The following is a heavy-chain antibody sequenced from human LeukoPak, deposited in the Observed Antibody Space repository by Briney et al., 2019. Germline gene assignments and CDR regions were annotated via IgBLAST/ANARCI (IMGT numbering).Heavy chain of an antibody. CDR1: GGSFRGYY. J-gene: IGHJ6*02. V-gene: IGHV4-34*01. CDR2: INYSGIT. CDR3: ARGAFAPDV. Sequence: LSFTCGVYGGSFRGYYWSWIRQPPGKGLEWIGDINYSGITIDNPSLKSRVTISLDTSKNQFSLKVTSVTAADTAVYYCARGAFAPDVWGQGTMVTVSS.